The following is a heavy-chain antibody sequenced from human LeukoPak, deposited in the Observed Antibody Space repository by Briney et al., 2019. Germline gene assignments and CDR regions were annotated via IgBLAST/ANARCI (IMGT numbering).Heavy chain of an antibody. Sequence: PGGSLRLSCAASRFTFSSYSMNWVRQAPGKGLEWVSSISSSSSYIYYADSVKGRFTISRDNAKNSLYLQMNSLRAEDTAVYYCARRDSSGYYYRFDYWGQGTLVTVSS. CDR2: ISSSSSYI. J-gene: IGHJ4*02. CDR1: RFTFSSYS. D-gene: IGHD3-22*01. V-gene: IGHV3-21*01. CDR3: ARRDSSGYYYRFDY.